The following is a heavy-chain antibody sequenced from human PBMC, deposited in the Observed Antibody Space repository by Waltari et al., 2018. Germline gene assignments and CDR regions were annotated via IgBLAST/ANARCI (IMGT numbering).Heavy chain of an antibody. D-gene: IGHD6-19*01. Sequence: EVQLVETGGGLIQPGGSLSLSCAASGFTVSSHYMSWVRQAPGKGREGVSVIYSGGSTYYADSVKGRFTISRDNSKNTLYLQMNSLRAEDTAVYYCARYSSGLDYWGQGTLVTVSS. CDR3: ARYSSGLDY. J-gene: IGHJ4*02. V-gene: IGHV3-53*02. CDR1: GFTVSSHY. CDR2: IYSGGST.